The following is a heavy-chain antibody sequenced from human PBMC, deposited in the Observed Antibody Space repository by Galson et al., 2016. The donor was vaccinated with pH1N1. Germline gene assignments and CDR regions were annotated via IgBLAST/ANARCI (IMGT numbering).Heavy chain of an antibody. J-gene: IGHJ6*02. CDR2: IKQDGSTK. V-gene: IGHV3-7*01. D-gene: IGHD2-15*01. Sequence: SLRLSCAPSGFTFSSYWMSWVRQAPGKGLEWVANIKQDGSTKYFVDSVKGRFTISRDNARNSLYLQMNTLRVEDTAVYYCARAIALASSVWGQGTTVTVSS. CDR1: GFTFSSYW. CDR3: ARAIALASSV.